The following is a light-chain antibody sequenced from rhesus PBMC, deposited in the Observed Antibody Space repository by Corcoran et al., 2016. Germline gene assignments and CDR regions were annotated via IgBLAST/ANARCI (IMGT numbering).Light chain of an antibody. CDR2: GGT. Sequence: DIVMTQTPLSLPITPGEPASISCRSSQSLLLSNGNTYLHWYLQKPGQYSQFLIYGGTNRSSGVPDRLSGSGPGTDFTLKISKVAAEDFGVYYCVQAVAFPFTFGPGAKLDIQ. CDR1: QSLLLSNGNTY. J-gene: IGKJ3*01. V-gene: IGKV2-72*01. CDR3: VQAVAFPFT.